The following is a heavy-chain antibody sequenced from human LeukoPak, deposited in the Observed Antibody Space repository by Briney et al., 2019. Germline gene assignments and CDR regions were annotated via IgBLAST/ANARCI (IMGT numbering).Heavy chain of an antibody. V-gene: IGHV4-4*07. D-gene: IGHD6-19*01. CDR1: GGSISSYY. Sequence: SETLSLTCTVSGGSISSYYWSWIRQPAGKGLEWIGRIYTSGSTNYNPSLKSRVTMSVDTSKNQFSLKLSSVTAADTAVYYCARIAVAGNEGDAFDIWGQGTMVTVSS. CDR2: IYTSGST. CDR3: ARIAVAGNEGDAFDI. J-gene: IGHJ3*02.